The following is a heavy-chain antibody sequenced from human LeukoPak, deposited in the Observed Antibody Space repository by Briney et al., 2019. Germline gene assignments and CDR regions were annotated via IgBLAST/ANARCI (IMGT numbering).Heavy chain of an antibody. D-gene: IGHD2-2*01. CDR1: GFKLNNYG. Sequence: GGSLRLSCAASGFKLNNYGMNWVRQAPGKGLEWVSFISSSGSYIFHADSVKGRFTISRDNAKDSVSLKMNSLKAEDTGVYFCAREPFSTDWKVTTNAFDLWGQGTMVIVSS. J-gene: IGHJ3*01. V-gene: IGHV3-21*01. CDR2: ISSSGSYI. CDR3: AREPFSTDWKVTTNAFDL.